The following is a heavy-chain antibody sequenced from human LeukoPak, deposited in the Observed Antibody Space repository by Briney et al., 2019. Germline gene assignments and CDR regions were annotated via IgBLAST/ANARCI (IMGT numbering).Heavy chain of an antibody. CDR2: IRSKAYGGTA. Sequence: GGSLRLSCTASGFTFGDYAMSWFRQAPGKGLEWVGFIRSKAYGGTAEYAASVKGRFTISRDDSKSIAYLQMNSLKIEDTAVYYCTRTGPDGAVDDFDCWGQGTLVTVSS. V-gene: IGHV3-49*03. J-gene: IGHJ4*02. CDR3: TRTGPDGAVDDFDC. CDR1: GFTFGDYA. D-gene: IGHD1-26*01.